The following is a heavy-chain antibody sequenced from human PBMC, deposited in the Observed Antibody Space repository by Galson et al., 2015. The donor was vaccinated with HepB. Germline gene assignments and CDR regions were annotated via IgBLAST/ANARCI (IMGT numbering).Heavy chain of an antibody. CDR1: GGSISSGGYS. J-gene: IGHJ4*02. CDR3: ASTDSSGYYYDAPRY. Sequence: TLSLTCAVSGGSISSGGYSWSWIRQPPGKGLEWIGYIYHSGSTYYNPSLKSRVTISVDRSKNQFSLKLSSVTAADTAVYYCASTDSSGYYYDAPRYWGQGTLVTVSS. D-gene: IGHD3-22*01. CDR2: IYHSGST. V-gene: IGHV4-30-2*01.